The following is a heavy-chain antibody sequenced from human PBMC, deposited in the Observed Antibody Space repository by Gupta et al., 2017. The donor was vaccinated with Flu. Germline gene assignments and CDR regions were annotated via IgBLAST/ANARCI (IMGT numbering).Heavy chain of an antibody. J-gene: IGHJ4*02. CDR1: GFTFSNNA. D-gene: IGHD2-2*02. V-gene: IGHV3-23*01. Sequence: EVQLLESGGGLVQPGGSLRLSFAASGFTFSNNAMSWVRQPPGKGLDWVSTISGGVGNTYYADSVKGRFTISRDNSKKTLFLQMSSLGAEDTAIYYCATGGPYTYSYYFDYWGQGTLVTVSS. CDR3: ATGGPYTYSYYFDY. CDR2: ISGGVGNT.